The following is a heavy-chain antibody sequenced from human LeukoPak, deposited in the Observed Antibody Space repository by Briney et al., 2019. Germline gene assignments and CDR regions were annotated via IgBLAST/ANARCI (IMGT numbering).Heavy chain of an antibody. CDR1: GFTFSNYW. Sequence: GGSLRLSCAASGFTFSNYWMHWVRQAPGKGLMWVSRINSGGTTTSYADSVKGRFTISRDNVKNTLYLQMNSLRAEDTAVYYCAREMYGGYGFHYWGQGTLVTVSS. J-gene: IGHJ4*02. V-gene: IGHV3-74*01. CDR2: INSGGTTT. CDR3: AREMYGGYGFHY. D-gene: IGHD4-17*01.